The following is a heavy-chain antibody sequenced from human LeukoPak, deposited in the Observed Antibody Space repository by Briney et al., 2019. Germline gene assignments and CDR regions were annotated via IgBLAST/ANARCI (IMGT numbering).Heavy chain of an antibody. CDR2: IYHSGST. V-gene: IGHV4-38-2*01. Sequence: SETLSLTCAVSGYSINSGYYWGWIRQPPGKGLEWIGSIYHSGSTYYNPSLKSRVTISVDTSKNQFSLKLSSATAADTAVYYCARGNSCSSTSCYTGYYYYGMDVWGKGTTVTVSS. CDR1: GYSINSGYY. D-gene: IGHD2-2*02. J-gene: IGHJ6*04. CDR3: ARGNSCSSTSCYTGYYYYGMDV.